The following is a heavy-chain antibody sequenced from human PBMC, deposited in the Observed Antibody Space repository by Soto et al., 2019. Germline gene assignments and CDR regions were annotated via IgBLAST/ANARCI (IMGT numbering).Heavy chain of an antibody. Sequence: TLSLTCTVSGGSISSGGYYWSWIRQHPGKGMEWIGYIYYSGSTYYNPSLKSRVTISVDTSKNQFSLKLSSVTAADTAVDYCASAPASNLVAPMWAQLSRPDDSRFDTWGQRTLATVPS. V-gene: IGHV4-31*03. J-gene: IGHJ5*02. CDR2: IYYSGST. CDR1: GGSISSGGYY. CDR3: ASAPASNLVAPMWAQLSRPDDSRFDT. D-gene: IGHD5-12*01.